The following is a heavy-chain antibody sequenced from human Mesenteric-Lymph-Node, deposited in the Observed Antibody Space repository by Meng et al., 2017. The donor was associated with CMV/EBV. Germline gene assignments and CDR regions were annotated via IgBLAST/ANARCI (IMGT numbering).Heavy chain of an antibody. V-gene: IGHV3-20*04. CDR1: GFTFDDYG. CDR3: ARDGKWLLYEDY. D-gene: IGHD3-3*01. Sequence: LSLTCAASGFTFDDYGMSWVRQAPGKGLEWVSGISWNGGSTVYADSVKGRFTISKDNAKNSLYLQMNSLRAEDTAFYYCARDGKWLLYEDYWGQGTLVTVSS. CDR2: ISWNGGST. J-gene: IGHJ4*02.